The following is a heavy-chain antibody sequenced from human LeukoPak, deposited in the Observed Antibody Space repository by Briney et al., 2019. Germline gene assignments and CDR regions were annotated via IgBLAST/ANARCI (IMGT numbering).Heavy chain of an antibody. D-gene: IGHD7-27*01. CDR2: IKEDASEK. J-gene: IGHJ4*02. CDR3: AKDGGLWVSAHWGDS. Sequence: GGSLRLSCAASGFTFSDYWMSWVRQAPGRGLEWVASIKEDASEKQYVDSVKGRFTISRDNAKNSLYLQMNSLRAEDTAVYYCAKDGGLWVSAHWGDSWGRGTLVTVSS. CDR1: GFTFSDYW. V-gene: IGHV3-7*03.